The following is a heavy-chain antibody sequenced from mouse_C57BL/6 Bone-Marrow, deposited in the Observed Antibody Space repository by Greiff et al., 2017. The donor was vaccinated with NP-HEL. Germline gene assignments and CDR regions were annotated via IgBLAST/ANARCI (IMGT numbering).Heavy chain of an antibody. CDR3: ARSCLDY. CDR1: GYTFTDYN. D-gene: IGHD3-3*01. Sequence: VQLKESGPELVKPGASVKIPCKASGYTFTDYNMDWVKQSHGKSLEWIGDINPNNGGTIYNQKFKGKATLTVDKSSSTAYMELRSLTSEDTSVYYCARSCLDYWGQGTSVTFSS. V-gene: IGHV1-18*01. CDR2: INPNNGGT. J-gene: IGHJ4*01.